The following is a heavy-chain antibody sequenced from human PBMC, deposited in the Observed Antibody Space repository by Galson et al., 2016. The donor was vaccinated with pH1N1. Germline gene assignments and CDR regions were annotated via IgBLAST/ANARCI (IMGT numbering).Heavy chain of an antibody. V-gene: IGHV1-46*01. CDR2: IDPSDGTT. J-gene: IGHJ4*02. CDR3: ARRYFLDY. Sequence: SVKVSCKAAGYSVTRYYMHWVRQAPGQGLEWMGIIDPSDGTTTYSEKFQGRISLTRDTSTNSVYMELTTLRPDDSATYFCARRYFLDYWGQGTLFTVSS. CDR1: GYSVTRYY.